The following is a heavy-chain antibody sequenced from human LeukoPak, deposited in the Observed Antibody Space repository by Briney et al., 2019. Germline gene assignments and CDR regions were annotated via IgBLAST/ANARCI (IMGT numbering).Heavy chain of an antibody. Sequence: PSETLSLTCTVSGGSISSIIYCWDWIRQPAGEGLDWIGRICTSGSTSYKPSLETRVTISVDTSKNQFSLKLTSVTAADTAVYYCARDHDYGGNPLFDYWGQGTLVTVSS. J-gene: IGHJ4*02. D-gene: IGHD4-23*01. V-gene: IGHV4-61*02. CDR2: ICTSGST. CDR3: ARDHDYGGNPLFDY. CDR1: GGSISSIIYC.